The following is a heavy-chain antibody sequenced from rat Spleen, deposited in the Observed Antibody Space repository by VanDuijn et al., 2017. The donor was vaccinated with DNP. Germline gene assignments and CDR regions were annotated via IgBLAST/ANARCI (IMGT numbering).Heavy chain of an antibody. CDR1: GFTFRNYG. CDR2: ITTGGENT. J-gene: IGHJ3*01. V-gene: IGHV5S13*01. CDR3: ARQRVMYTTATGFAY. Sequence: EVQLVESGGGLVQPGRSLKVSCAASGFTFRNYGMAWVRQAPTRGLEWVASITTGGENTYYRDSVKGRFTISRDNAKNTQYLQMNSLKSEDTATYYCARQRVMYTTATGFAYWGQGTLVTVSS. D-gene: IGHD1-6*01.